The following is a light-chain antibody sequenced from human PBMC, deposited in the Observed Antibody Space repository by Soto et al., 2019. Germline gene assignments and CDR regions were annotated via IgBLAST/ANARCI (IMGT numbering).Light chain of an antibody. CDR1: TSDVGSYNF. V-gene: IGLV2-23*01. CDR3: CSYAGGSTPFV. CDR2: EDS. J-gene: IGLJ1*01. Sequence: QSALTRPASVSGSPGQSIAISCTGTTSDVGSYNFVSWYQQHPGKAPKLMICEDSERPSGVSSRFSGSKSGNTASLTISGLQPEDEADYYCCSYAGGSTPFVFGTGTKLTVL.